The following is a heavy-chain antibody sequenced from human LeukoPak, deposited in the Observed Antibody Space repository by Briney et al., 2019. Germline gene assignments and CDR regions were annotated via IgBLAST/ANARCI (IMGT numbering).Heavy chain of an antibody. CDR2: IIPIFGTA. CDR3: ARGRSGYYHLYYFDY. J-gene: IGHJ4*02. CDR1: GGTFSSYA. D-gene: IGHD3-3*01. Sequence: SVKVSCKASGGTFSSYAISWVRQAPGQGLEWMRGIIPIFGTANYAQKFQGRVTITADESTSTAYMELSSLRSEDTAVYYCARGRSGYYHLYYFDYWGQGTLVTVSS. V-gene: IGHV1-69*13.